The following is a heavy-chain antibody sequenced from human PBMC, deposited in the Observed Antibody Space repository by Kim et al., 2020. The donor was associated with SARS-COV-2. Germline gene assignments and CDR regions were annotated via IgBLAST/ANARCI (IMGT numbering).Heavy chain of an antibody. V-gene: IGHV3-11*04. D-gene: IGHD2-2*01. Sequence: GGSLRLSCAASGFTFSDYYMSWIRQAPGKGLEWVSYISSSGSTIYYADSVKGRFTISRDNAKNSLYLQMNSLRAEDTAVYYCARGGVPAAITYYYYYGMDVWGQGTTVTVSS. CDR3: ARGGVPAAITYYYYYGMDV. J-gene: IGHJ6*02. CDR2: ISSSGSTI. CDR1: GFTFSDYY.